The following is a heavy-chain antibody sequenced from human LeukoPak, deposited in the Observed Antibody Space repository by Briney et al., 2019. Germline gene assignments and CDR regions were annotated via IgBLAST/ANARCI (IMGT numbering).Heavy chain of an antibody. CDR3: AREDASGSYYRSLDY. V-gene: IGHV3-21*01. D-gene: IGHD3-10*01. Sequence: PGGSLRLSCAASGFTFSSYAMSWVRQAPGKGLEWVSSITISSRYIYYADSVKGRFTISRDNAKNSLFLHMNSLRAEDTAVYYCAREDASGSYYRSLDYWGQGTLVTVSS. CDR1: GFTFSSYA. CDR2: ITISSRYI. J-gene: IGHJ4*02.